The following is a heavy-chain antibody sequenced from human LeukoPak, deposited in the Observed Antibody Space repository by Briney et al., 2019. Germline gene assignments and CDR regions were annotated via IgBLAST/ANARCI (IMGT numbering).Heavy chain of an antibody. V-gene: IGHV4-59*08. CDR3: ARGLWFGEI. CDR1: GGSISSYY. Sequence: SAPLSLPCPVSGGSISSYYWSWIRPPPGKGLEWIGYIYYSGSTNYNPSLKSRVTISVDTSKNQFSLKLSSVTAADTAVYYCARGLWFGEIWGQGTLVTVSS. D-gene: IGHD3-10*01. CDR2: IYYSGST. J-gene: IGHJ4*02.